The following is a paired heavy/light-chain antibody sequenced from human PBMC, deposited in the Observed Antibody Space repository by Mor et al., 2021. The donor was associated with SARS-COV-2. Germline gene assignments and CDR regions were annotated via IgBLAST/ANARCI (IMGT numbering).Light chain of an antibody. Sequence: VIWMTQSPSLVSASTGDRVTISCRMSQGISGYLAWYQQKPGKAPELLIYAASKLLSGVPSRFSGSGSGTDFTLTIGCLQAEDFASYYCQQYYAFPFTFGGGTKVEIK. CDR2: AAS. J-gene: IGKJ4*01. CDR3: QQYYAFPFT. CDR1: QGISGY. V-gene: IGKV1D-8*01.
Heavy chain of an antibody. V-gene: IGHV4-31*03. D-gene: IGHD3-9*01. J-gene: IGHJ3*02. CDR1: GGSISSGADY. Sequence: QVQLQESGPGLVKPSQTLSLTCTVSGGSISSGADYWSWIRQHPGKGLEWIGCTYYSGSTYYNPSLKGRVTISVDTSKNQFSLKLSSVTAADTAVYYCAREAYDILTGYPIWGQGTMVTVSS. CDR3: AREAYDILTGYPI. CDR2: TYYSGST.